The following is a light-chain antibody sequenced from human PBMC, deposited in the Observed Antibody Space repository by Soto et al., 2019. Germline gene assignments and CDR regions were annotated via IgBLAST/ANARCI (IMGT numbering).Light chain of an antibody. CDR1: QSISSG. CDR3: QQYSSHSRT. CDR2: KAS. V-gene: IGKV1-5*03. Sequence: DIQMTQSPSTLSASVGDRVTITCRASQSISSGLAWYQQKPGKAPKLLIYKASSLESGVPSRFSGSGSGTEFTLTISSLQPDDFATYYCQQYSSHSRTFGQGTKVEI. J-gene: IGKJ1*01.